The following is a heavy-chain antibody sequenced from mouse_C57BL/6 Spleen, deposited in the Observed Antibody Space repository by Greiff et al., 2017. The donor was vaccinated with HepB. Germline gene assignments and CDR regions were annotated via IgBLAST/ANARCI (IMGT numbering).Heavy chain of an antibody. D-gene: IGHD2-2*01. CDR2: IDPSDSET. J-gene: IGHJ3*01. Sequence: VQLQQPGAELVRPGSSLKLSCKASGYTFTSYWMHWVKQMPIQGLEWIGNIDPSDSETHHNQKFKDKATLTVDKSASTAYMQLSSRTAEDAAVYYCARATRVTPFAYWGQGTLVTVSA. CDR1: GYTFTSYW. CDR3: ARATRVTPFAY. V-gene: IGHV1-52*01.